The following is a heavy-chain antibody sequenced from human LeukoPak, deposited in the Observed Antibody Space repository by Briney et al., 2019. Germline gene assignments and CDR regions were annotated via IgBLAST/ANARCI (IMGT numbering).Heavy chain of an antibody. CDR3: AKWGDYDVLTGYYVSDY. Sequence: PGGSLRLSCAASGFTFSSYGMHWVRQAPGKGLEWVAVISYDGSNKYYADSVKGRFTISRDNSKNTVFLQMDSLRAEDTAVYYCAKWGDYDVLTGYYVSDYWGQGTLVTVSS. J-gene: IGHJ4*02. D-gene: IGHD3-9*01. CDR1: GFTFSSYG. V-gene: IGHV3-30*18. CDR2: ISYDGSNK.